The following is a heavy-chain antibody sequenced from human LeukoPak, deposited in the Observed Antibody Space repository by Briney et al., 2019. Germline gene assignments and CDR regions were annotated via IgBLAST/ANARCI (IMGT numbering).Heavy chain of an antibody. J-gene: IGHJ4*02. D-gene: IGHD6-19*01. CDR3: ARDVWTGVAVSDY. CDR2: ISGSGGST. V-gene: IGHV3-23*01. CDR1: GFTFSSYA. Sequence: GGSLRLSCAAPGFTFSSYAMSWVRKAQGKGLQWLSAISGSGGSTCYADAVMGRFTISRDNDKTSVYLQLNSLRADDTAVYYCARDVWTGVAVSDYWGQGTLVTVSS.